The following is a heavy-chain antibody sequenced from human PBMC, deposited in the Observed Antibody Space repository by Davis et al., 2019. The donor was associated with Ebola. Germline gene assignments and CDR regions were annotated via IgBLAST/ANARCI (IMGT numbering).Heavy chain of an antibody. CDR3: ARALEVRGVIITGDAFDI. Sequence: MPSETLSLTCTVSGGSISSGDYYWSWIRQPPGKGLEWIGYIYYSGSTYYNPSLKSRVTISVDTSKNQFSLKLSSVTAADTAVYYCARALEVRGVIITGDAFDIWGQGTMVTVSS. CDR1: GGSISSGDYY. D-gene: IGHD3-10*01. J-gene: IGHJ3*02. CDR2: IYYSGST. V-gene: IGHV4-30-4*01.